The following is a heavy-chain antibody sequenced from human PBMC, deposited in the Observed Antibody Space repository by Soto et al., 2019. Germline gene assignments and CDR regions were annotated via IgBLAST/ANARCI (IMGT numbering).Heavy chain of an antibody. J-gene: IGHJ4*02. V-gene: IGHV6-1*01. CDR2: TYYRSKWTN. D-gene: IGHD2-15*01. CDR1: GDSFSSISAS. Sequence: QTLSLTCAISGDSFSSISASWNWIRQSPSRGLEWLGRTYYRSKWTNDYAVSVKSRITINPDTSKNQFSLQLSSVTPEDTAMYYCVRGYSSSFDYWGQGTLVTVSS. CDR3: VRGYSSSFDY.